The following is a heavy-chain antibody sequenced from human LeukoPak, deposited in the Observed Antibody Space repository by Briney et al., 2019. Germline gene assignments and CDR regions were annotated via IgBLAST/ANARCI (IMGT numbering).Heavy chain of an antibody. Sequence: SETLSLTCEVYGGSSSGYYWTWIRQPPGKGLEWIGEINHSGSTNYNPSLKSRVTISVDTSKNQFSLRLTSVTAADTAVYYCASTFVTAPDYWGQGTLVTVSS. D-gene: IGHD3-16*01. CDR1: GGSSSGYY. J-gene: IGHJ4*02. V-gene: IGHV4-34*01. CDR3: ASTFVTAPDY. CDR2: INHSGST.